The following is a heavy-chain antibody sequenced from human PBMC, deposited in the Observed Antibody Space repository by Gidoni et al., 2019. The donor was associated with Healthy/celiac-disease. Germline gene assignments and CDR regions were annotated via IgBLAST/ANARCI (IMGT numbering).Heavy chain of an antibody. Sequence: QLQLQESGPGLVKPSETLSLTCTVSGGSISSSSYYWGWIRQPPGKGLEWIGSIYYSGSTYYNPSLKSRVTISVDTSKNQFSLKRSSVTAADTAVYYCARRGGSYLLDYWGQGTLVTVSS. CDR3: ARRGGSYLLDY. CDR1: GGSISSSSYY. V-gene: IGHV4-39*01. D-gene: IGHD1-26*01. CDR2: IYYSGST. J-gene: IGHJ4*02.